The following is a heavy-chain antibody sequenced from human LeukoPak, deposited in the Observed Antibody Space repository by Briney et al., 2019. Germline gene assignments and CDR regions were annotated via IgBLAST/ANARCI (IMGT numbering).Heavy chain of an antibody. V-gene: IGHV4-39*01. CDR3: ARHRVGCSGDSCYDFDY. CDR1: GGSISSSSSY. D-gene: IGHD2-15*01. Sequence: SETLSLTCTVSGGSISSSSSYWGWIRQPPGKGLEWIASIYYSGSTYYNPSLKSRVTISVDTSKNQFSLKLSSVTAADTAVYYCARHRVGCSGDSCYDFDYWGQGTLVTVSS. J-gene: IGHJ4*02. CDR2: IYYSGST.